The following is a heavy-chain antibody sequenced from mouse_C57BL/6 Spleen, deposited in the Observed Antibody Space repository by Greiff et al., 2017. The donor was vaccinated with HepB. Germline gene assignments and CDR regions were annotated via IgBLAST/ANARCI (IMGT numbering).Heavy chain of an antibody. CDR2: INPNNGGT. J-gene: IGHJ1*03. CDR3: ARSDYYGSSYWYFDV. Sequence: DVQLQESGPELVKPGASVKMSCKASGYTFTDYNMHWVKQSHGKSLEWIGYINPNNGGTSYNQKFKGKATLTVNKSSSTAYMELRSLTSEDSAVYYCARSDYYGSSYWYFDVWGTGTTVTVSS. V-gene: IGHV1-22*01. D-gene: IGHD1-1*01. CDR1: GYTFTDYN.